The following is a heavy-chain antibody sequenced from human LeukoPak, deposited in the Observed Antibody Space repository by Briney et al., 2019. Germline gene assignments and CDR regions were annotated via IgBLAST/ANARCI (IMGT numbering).Heavy chain of an antibody. D-gene: IGHD6-19*01. J-gene: IGHJ6*03. CDR2: ISGRSADI. V-gene: IGHV3-23*01. Sequence: PGGSLRLSCAASGFTFSSYAMTWVRQAPGKGLEWVSSISGRSADIYYADSVKGRFTISRDNSKNTLYLQMNSLRAEDTAVYFCAKGSKAVLFTRDHYMDVWGKGTTVTISS. CDR1: GFTFSSYA. CDR3: AKGSKAVLFTRDHYMDV.